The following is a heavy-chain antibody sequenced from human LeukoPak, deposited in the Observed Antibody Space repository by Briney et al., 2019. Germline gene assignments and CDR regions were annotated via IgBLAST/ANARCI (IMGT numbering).Heavy chain of an antibody. CDR1: GFSVSSYD. V-gene: IGHV3-13*01. J-gene: IGHJ6*02. CDR2: IGTAGDT. Sequence: GGSLRLSCAASGFSVSSYDMHWIRQAPGKGLEWVSGIGTAGDTYFPGSVKGRFTISRENSKNSLFLQMNSLRAEDTAVYYCARDIHGMDVWGQGPTVTVSS. CDR3: ARDIHGMDV.